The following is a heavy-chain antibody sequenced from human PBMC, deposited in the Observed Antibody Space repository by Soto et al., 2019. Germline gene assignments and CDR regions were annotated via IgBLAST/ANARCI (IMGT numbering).Heavy chain of an antibody. CDR3: ARTEVTRAFDI. D-gene: IGHD2-2*01. Sequence: SETLSLTCAVSGGSISSGGYSWSWIRQPPGKGLEWIGYIYHSGSTYYNPSLKSRVTISVDRSKNQFSLKLSSVTAADTAVYYCARTEVTRAFDIWGQGTRSPSPQ. CDR2: IYHSGST. J-gene: IGHJ3*02. CDR1: GGSISSGGYS. V-gene: IGHV4-30-2*01.